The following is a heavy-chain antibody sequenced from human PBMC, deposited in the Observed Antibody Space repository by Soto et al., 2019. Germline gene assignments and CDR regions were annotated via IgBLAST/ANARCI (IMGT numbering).Heavy chain of an antibody. J-gene: IGHJ4*02. V-gene: IGHV3-7*01. CDR3: ARMANWTSPQYSFDY. CDR1: GFRFSSYW. D-gene: IGHD1-1*01. Sequence: GGSLRLSCAPSGFRFSSYWMSWVRQAPGKGLEWVASIKQDGNEKYCVDSVKCRLTISRPKAKNSLYLQMNNPRAEDTAVYYCARMANWTSPQYSFDYWGKETLVTV. CDR2: IKQDGNEK.